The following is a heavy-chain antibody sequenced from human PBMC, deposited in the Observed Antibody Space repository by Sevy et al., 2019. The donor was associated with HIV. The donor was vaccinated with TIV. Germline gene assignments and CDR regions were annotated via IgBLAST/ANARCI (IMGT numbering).Heavy chain of an antibody. Sequence: GGSLRLSCAASGFTFSSYDMHWVRQATGKGLEWVSTIGTAGDTYYPGSVKGRFTISRENAKNSLYLQMNSLRAGDTAVYYCARGGDIVVVPAVRGYMDVWGKGTTVTVSS. D-gene: IGHD2-2*01. CDR1: GFTFSSYD. CDR2: IGTAGDT. J-gene: IGHJ6*03. CDR3: ARGGDIVVVPAVRGYMDV. V-gene: IGHV3-13*01.